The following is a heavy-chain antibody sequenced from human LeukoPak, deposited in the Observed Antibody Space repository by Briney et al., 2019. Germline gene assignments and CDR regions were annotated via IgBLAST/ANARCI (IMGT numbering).Heavy chain of an antibody. CDR2: INHSGST. V-gene: IGHV4-34*01. CDR1: GGSFSGYY. Sequence: SETLSLTCAVYGGSFSGYYWSWIRQPPGKGLEWVGEINHSGSTNYNPSLKSRVTISVDTSKNQFSLKLSSVTAADTAVYYCAREIDAFDIWGQGTMVTVSS. CDR3: AREIDAFDI. J-gene: IGHJ3*02.